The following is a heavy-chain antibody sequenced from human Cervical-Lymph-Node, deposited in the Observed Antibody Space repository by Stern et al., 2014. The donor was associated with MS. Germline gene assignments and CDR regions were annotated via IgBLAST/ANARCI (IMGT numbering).Heavy chain of an antibody. J-gene: IGHJ4*02. CDR3: ARDLYSGYDFLDY. CDR1: GYTFTTYG. Sequence: MQLVESGAEVKKPGASVKVSCKASGYTFTTYGITWVRQAPGQGLEWMGWINTYNGNTKDVQKFQGRVTMTTDTSTSTAYMELRSLKSDDTAMYYCARDLYSGYDFLDYWGQGTLVTVSS. V-gene: IGHV1-18*01. D-gene: IGHD5-12*01. CDR2: INTYNGNT.